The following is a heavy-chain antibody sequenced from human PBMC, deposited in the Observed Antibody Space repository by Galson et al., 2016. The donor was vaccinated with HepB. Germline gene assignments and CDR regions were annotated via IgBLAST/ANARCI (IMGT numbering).Heavy chain of an antibody. CDR3: AKDPTLGYCSSTSCYFGYFQH. D-gene: IGHD2-2*01. CDR1: GFTSDDYA. J-gene: IGHJ1*01. V-gene: IGHV3-9*02. Sequence: SLRLSCAASGFTSDDYAMHWVRQAPGKGLEWVSGISWNSGSIGYADSVKGRFTISRDNAKNSLYLQMNSLRAEDTALYYCAKDPTLGYCSSTSCYFGYFQHWGQGTLVTVSS. CDR2: ISWNSGSI.